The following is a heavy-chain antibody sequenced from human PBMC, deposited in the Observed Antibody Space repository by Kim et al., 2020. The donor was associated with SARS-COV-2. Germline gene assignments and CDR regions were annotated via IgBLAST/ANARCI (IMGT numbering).Heavy chain of an antibody. V-gene: IGHV3-15*01. D-gene: IGHD6-19*01. Sequence: GGSLRLSCAASGFTFSSAWMSWVRQAPGKGLEWVGHIKSRSDGGTTDHAAPVKGRFTISRDDSKNTLYLEMNSLKTEDTAVYYCATERLVLDYWGQGTLVTVSS. CDR2: IKSRSDGGTT. J-gene: IGHJ4*02. CDR3: ATERLVLDY. CDR1: GFTFSSAW.